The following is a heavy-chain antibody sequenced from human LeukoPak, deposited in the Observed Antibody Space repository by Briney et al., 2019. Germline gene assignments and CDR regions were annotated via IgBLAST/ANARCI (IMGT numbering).Heavy chain of an antibody. V-gene: IGHV4-31*03. CDR3: ARAHITMIVGA. D-gene: IGHD3-22*01. Sequence: SQTLSITCTVSGGSISSGGYYWSWIRQHPGKGLEWIGYIYYRGSTYYNPSLKSRVAISVDTSKNQFSLKLSSVTAADTAVYYCARAHITMIVGAWGQGTLVTVSS. J-gene: IGHJ5*02. CDR2: IYYRGST. CDR1: GGSISSGGYY.